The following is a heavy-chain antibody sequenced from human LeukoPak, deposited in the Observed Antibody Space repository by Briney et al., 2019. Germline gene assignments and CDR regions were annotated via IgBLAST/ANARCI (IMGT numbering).Heavy chain of an antibody. CDR1: RFTFSSYW. V-gene: IGHV3-7*03. J-gene: IGHJ6*02. D-gene: IGHD3-16*01. CDR2: INHSGNVN. Sequence: GGSLRLSCAASRFTFSSYWMNWARQAPGKGLEWVASINHSGNVNYYVDSVKGRFTISRDNAKNSPYLQMSNLRAEDTAVYFCARGGGLDVWGQGATVTVSS. CDR3: ARGGGLDV.